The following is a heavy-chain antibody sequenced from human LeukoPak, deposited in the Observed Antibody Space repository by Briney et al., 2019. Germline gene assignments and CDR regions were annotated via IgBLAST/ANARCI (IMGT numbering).Heavy chain of an antibody. CDR2: ISYDGSNK. Sequence: GGSLRLSCAASGFTFSSYAMHWVRQAPGKGLEWVAVISYDGSNKYYADSVKGRFTISRDNSKNTLYLQMNSLRAEDTAVYYCATQIAAAGPGFDYWGQGTLVTVSS. D-gene: IGHD6-13*01. CDR3: ATQIAAAGPGFDY. CDR1: GFTFSSYA. J-gene: IGHJ4*02. V-gene: IGHV3-30-3*01.